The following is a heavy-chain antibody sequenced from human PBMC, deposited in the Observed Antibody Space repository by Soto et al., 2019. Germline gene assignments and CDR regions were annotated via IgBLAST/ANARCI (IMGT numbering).Heavy chain of an antibody. Sequence: ASVKVSCKASGYTFTSYGISWVRQAPGQGLEWMGWISAYNGNTNYAQKLQGRVTMTTDTSTSTAYMELRSLRSDDTAVYYCARDGGGYCSGGSCYIGNVMDFWGQGTTVTGSS. CDR2: ISAYNGNT. V-gene: IGHV1-18*01. J-gene: IGHJ6*02. D-gene: IGHD2-15*01. CDR3: ARDGGGYCSGGSCYIGNVMDF. CDR1: GYTFTSYG.